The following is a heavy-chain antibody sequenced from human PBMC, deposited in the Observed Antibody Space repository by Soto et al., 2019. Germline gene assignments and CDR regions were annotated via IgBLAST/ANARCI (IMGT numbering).Heavy chain of an antibody. J-gene: IGHJ3*02. Sequence: GGSLRLSCAASGFTFSSYAMSWVRQAPGKGLEWVSAISGSGGSTYYADPVKGRFTISRDNSKNTLYLQMNSLRAEDTAVYYCAKAAYTLYYYDSSGSPDGAFDIWGQGTMVTVSS. V-gene: IGHV3-23*01. D-gene: IGHD3-22*01. CDR2: ISGSGGST. CDR3: AKAAYTLYYYDSSGSPDGAFDI. CDR1: GFTFSSYA.